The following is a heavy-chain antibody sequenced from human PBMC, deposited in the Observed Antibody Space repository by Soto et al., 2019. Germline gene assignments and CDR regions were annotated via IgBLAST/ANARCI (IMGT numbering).Heavy chain of an antibody. CDR2: ISYDGSNK. CDR1: GFTFSSYA. V-gene: IGHV3-30-3*01. J-gene: IGHJ4*02. CDR3: ARDLYSSGWPNFDY. Sequence: GGSLRLSCAASGFTFSSYAMHWVRQAPGKGLEWVAVISYDGSNKYYAESVKGRFTISRDNSKNTLYLQMNSLRAEDTSVYYCARDLYSSGWPNFDYWGQGTLVTVSS. D-gene: IGHD6-19*01.